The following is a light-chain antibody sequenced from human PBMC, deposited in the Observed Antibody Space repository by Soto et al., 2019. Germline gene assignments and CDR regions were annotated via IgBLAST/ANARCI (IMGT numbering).Light chain of an antibody. CDR3: QQYDDWG. V-gene: IGKV3-15*01. CDR1: QNVTSN. J-gene: IGKJ1*01. Sequence: MVMTQSPATLSVSPGERVTLSCRTSQNVTSNLAWYQLKPGQTPSLLIYGTSTRAPDIPVRFSGSGSGTEFTLTITTLQSGDSAVYYCQQYDDWGFGPGTKVEIK. CDR2: GTS.